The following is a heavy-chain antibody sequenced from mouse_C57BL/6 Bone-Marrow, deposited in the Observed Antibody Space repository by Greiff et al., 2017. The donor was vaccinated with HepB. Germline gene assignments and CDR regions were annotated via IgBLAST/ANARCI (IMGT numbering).Heavy chain of an antibody. V-gene: IGHV14-4*01. J-gene: IGHJ2*01. D-gene: IGHD3-2*02. CDR2: IDPENGDT. CDR1: GFNIKDDY. Sequence: VQLQQSGAELVRPGASVKLSCTASGFNIKDDYMHWVKQRPEQGLEWIGWIDPENGDTEYASKFQGKATITADTSSNTAYLHLSSLTSEDTAVYYCTTGSADYWGQGTTLTVSS. CDR3: TTGSADY.